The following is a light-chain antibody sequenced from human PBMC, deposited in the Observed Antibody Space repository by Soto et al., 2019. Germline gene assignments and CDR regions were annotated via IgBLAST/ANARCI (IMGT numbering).Light chain of an antibody. Sequence: ELVLTQSPGTLSLSPGERATLSCRASQSVSSSYLAWYQQKPGQAPRLLIYGASSRATGIPDRFSGSGSGTDVTLTISRLETEDFAVYYCQQYGSSPPVYTFGQGTKLEIK. J-gene: IGKJ2*01. CDR2: GAS. CDR1: QSVSSSY. V-gene: IGKV3-20*01. CDR3: QQYGSSPPVYT.